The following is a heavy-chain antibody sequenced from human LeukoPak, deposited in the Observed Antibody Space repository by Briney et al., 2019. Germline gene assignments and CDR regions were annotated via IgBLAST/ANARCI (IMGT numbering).Heavy chain of an antibody. CDR1: GGSISSSSYY. J-gene: IGHJ3*02. CDR2: IYYSGST. V-gene: IGHV4-61*05. Sequence: PSETLSLTCTVSGGSISSSSYYWGWIRQPPGKGLEWIGYIYYSGSTNYNPSLKSRVTISVDTSKNQFSLKLSSVTAADTAVYYCARGGVGWLQLKDAFDIWGQGTMVTVSS. D-gene: IGHD5-24*01. CDR3: ARGGVGWLQLKDAFDI.